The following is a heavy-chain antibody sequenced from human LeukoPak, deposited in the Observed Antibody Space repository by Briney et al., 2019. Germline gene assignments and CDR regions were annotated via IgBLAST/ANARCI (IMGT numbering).Heavy chain of an antibody. CDR1: GFTFDDYT. D-gene: IGHD5-12*01. V-gene: IGHV3-21*01. J-gene: IGHJ4*02. CDR3: ARGIIEWLTTCFDY. Sequence: GGSLRLSCAASGFTFDDYTMHWVRQSPGKGLEWVSSISSSGDYMYYADSVKGRFTISRDNAKNSLYLQVNSLRAEDTAVYYCARGIIEWLTTCFDYWGQGTLVTVSS. CDR2: ISSSGDYM.